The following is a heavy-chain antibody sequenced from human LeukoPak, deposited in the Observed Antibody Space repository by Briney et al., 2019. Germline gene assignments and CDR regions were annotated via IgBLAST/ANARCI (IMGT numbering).Heavy chain of an antibody. CDR3: AALATLRGSFDP. J-gene: IGHJ5*02. Sequence: SETLSLTCTVSGVSFSSSVYYWGWVRQPPGKGLEWLGSIYPTGTTYYNLSLKSRLTMSLDTSTNQFSLKLTSVTAADTAVYYCAALATLRGSFDPWGQGTLVTVSS. CDR2: IYPTGTT. CDR1: GVSFSSSVYY. V-gene: IGHV4-39*01. D-gene: IGHD2/OR15-2a*01.